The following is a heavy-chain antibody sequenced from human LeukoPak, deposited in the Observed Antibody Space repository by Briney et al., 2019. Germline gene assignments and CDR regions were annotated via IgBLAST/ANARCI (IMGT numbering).Heavy chain of an antibody. CDR1: GFTFDDYA. J-gene: IGHJ4*02. CDR3: AKDECSSTSCSADY. V-gene: IGHV3-9*01. CDR2: ISWNSGSI. Sequence: GGSLRLSCAASGFTFDDYAMHWVRQAPGKGLEWVSGISWNSGSIGYADSVKGRFTISRDNAKNSLYLQMNSLRAEDTALYYCAKDECSSTSCSADYWGQGTLVTVSS. D-gene: IGHD2-2*01.